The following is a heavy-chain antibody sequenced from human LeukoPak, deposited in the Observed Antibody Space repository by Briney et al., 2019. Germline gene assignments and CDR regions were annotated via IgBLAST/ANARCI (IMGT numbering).Heavy chain of an antibody. D-gene: IGHD5/OR15-5a*01. CDR2: ISGSGNTT. Sequence: GGSLRLPCAASGFTFSIYAMSWVRQAPGKGLEWVSTISGSGNTTYYADSVQGRFTISRDNSKDTLYLQMNSLRAEDTALYYCAETSTIGGAGSFDYWGQGTLVTVSS. CDR3: AETSTIGGAGSFDY. J-gene: IGHJ4*02. CDR1: GFTFSIYA. V-gene: IGHV3-23*01.